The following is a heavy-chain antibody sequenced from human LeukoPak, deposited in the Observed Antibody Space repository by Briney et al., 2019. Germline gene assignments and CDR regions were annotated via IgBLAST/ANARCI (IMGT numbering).Heavy chain of an antibody. Sequence: PSETLSLTCTVSGGSISSYYWSWIRQPPGKGLEWLAYIHYSGSTNINPSLKGRLAISIDTSKNQFSLKVNSVTAADTAVYYCARDIYGSGYGFFDYWGQGTLVTVSS. D-gene: IGHD3-10*01. CDR2: IHYSGST. CDR3: ARDIYGSGYGFFDY. V-gene: IGHV4-59*01. J-gene: IGHJ4*02. CDR1: GGSISSYY.